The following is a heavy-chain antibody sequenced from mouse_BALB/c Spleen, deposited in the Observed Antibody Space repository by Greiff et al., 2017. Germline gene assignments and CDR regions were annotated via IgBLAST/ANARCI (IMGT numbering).Heavy chain of an antibody. CDR2: INPSTGYT. CDR3: AREPFAY. J-gene: IGHJ3*01. CDR1: GYTFTSYW. V-gene: IGHV1-7*01. Sequence: VQLQQSGAELAKPGASVKMSCKASGYTFTSYWMHWVKQRPGQGLEWIGYINPSTGYTEYNQKFKDQATLTADKSSSTAYMQLSSLTSEDSAVYYCAREPFAYWGQGTLVTVSA.